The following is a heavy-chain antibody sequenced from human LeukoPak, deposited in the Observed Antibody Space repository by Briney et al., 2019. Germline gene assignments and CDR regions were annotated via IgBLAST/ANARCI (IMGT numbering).Heavy chain of an antibody. CDR2: IKQDGSGK. J-gene: IGHJ4*02. CDR1: GFTFSSYW. Sequence: PGGSLRLSCAASGFTFSSYWMSWVRQAPGKGLEWVANIKQDGSGKYYVDSVKGRFTISRDNAKNSLYLQMNSLRAEDTAVYYCARDGEIHSGSWTVDYWGQGTLVTVSS. V-gene: IGHV3-7*01. CDR3: ARDGEIHSGSWTVDY. D-gene: IGHD1-26*01.